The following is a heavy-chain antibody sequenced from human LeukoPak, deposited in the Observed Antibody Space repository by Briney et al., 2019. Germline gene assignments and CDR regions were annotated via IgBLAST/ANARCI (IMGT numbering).Heavy chain of an antibody. V-gene: IGHV3-21*01. J-gene: IGHJ4*02. Sequence: GGSLRLSCAASGFTFSSYSMNWVRQAPGKGLEWVSSISSSSSYIYYADSVKGRFTISRDNAKNSLYLQMNSLRAEDTAVYYCARETPGWTYYYDSSGLFDYWGQGTLVTVSS. CDR1: GFTFSSYS. CDR2: ISSSSSYI. CDR3: ARETPGWTYYYDSSGLFDY. D-gene: IGHD3-22*01.